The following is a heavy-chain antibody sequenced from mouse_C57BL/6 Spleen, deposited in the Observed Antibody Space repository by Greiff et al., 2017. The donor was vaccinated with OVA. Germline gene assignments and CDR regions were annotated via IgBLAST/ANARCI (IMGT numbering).Heavy chain of an antibody. V-gene: IGHV1-4*01. J-gene: IGHJ4*01. Sequence: QVQLKESGAELARPGASVKMSCKASGYTFTSYTMHWVKQRPGQGLEWIGYINPSSGYTKYNQKFKDKATLTADKSSSTAYMQLSSLTSEDSAVYYCARWLLSYAMDYWGQGTSVTVSS. CDR2: INPSSGYT. CDR3: ARWLLSYAMDY. D-gene: IGHD2-3*01. CDR1: GYTFTSYT.